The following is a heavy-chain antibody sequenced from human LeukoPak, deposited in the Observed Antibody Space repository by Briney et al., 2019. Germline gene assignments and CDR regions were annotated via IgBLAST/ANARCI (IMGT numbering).Heavy chain of an antibody. CDR1: GFTFTNYA. J-gene: IGHJ5*02. Sequence: GGSLRLSCAASGFTFTNYAMNWVRQAPGKGLEWVSTISGSGGSTYYADSVKGRFTISRDNSKNTLHPQMNSLRADDTAVYYCAKGQDFDLWSGSRFDPWGQGTLVTVSS. CDR3: AKGQDFDLWSGSRFDP. V-gene: IGHV3-23*01. CDR2: ISGSGGST. D-gene: IGHD3-3*01.